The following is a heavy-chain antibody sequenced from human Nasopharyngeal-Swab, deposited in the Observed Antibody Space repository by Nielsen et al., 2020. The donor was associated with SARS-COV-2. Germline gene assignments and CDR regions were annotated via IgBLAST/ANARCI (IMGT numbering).Heavy chain of an antibody. Sequence: GESLKISCVASKFIFSDYYMSLIRQAPGKGLEWVSYITSSGSSAYYADSVKGRFTISRDNSKNTLYLQMNSLRAEDTAVYYCAKVPLHFDWLLFVSWYFDYWGQGTLVTVSS. D-gene: IGHD3-9*01. CDR1: KFIFSDYY. V-gene: IGHV3-11*01. CDR3: AKVPLHFDWLLFVSWYFDY. CDR2: ITSSGSSA. J-gene: IGHJ4*02.